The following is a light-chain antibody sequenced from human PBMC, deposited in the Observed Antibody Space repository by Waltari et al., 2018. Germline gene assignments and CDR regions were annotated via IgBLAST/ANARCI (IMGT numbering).Light chain of an antibody. Sequence: DIQMTQSPSSLSASVGDRVTITCRASQSISHYLNWYQQKPQKAPKLLMFGASSLQSGVPSEFRGSGSGIDFTLTIHNLQPEDFATYYGQQSYSSPWTFGQGTRVEIK. CDR3: QQSYSSPWT. J-gene: IGKJ1*01. CDR2: GAS. V-gene: IGKV1-39*01. CDR1: QSISHY.